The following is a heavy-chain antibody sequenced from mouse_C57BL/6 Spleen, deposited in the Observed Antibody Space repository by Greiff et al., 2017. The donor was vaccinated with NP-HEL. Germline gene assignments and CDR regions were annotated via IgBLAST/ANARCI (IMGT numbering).Heavy chain of an antibody. J-gene: IGHJ1*03. CDR3: TGGNSSYWYFDV. CDR1: GYTFTDYE. Sequence: QVQLQQPGAELVRPGASVTLSCKASGYTFTDYEMHWVKQTPVHGLEWIGAIDPETGGTAYNQKFKGKAILTADKSSSTAYMELRSLTSEDSAVYYCTGGNSSYWYFDVWGTGTTVTVSS. CDR2: IDPETGGT. D-gene: IGHD2-1*01. V-gene: IGHV1-15*01.